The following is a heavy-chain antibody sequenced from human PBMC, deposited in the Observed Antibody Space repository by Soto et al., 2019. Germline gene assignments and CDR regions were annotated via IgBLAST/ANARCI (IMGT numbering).Heavy chain of an antibody. CDR2: IYYSGST. Sequence: QVQLQESGPGLVKPSETLSLTCTVSGGSISSYYWSWIRQPPGKGLEWIGYIYYSGSTNYNPSLKSRVTLSVDTSKNQFSLKRSSVTAADTAVYYCARRGIAAAGTSWFDPWGQGTLVTVSS. V-gene: IGHV4-59*08. CDR3: ARRGIAAAGTSWFDP. CDR1: GGSISSYY. D-gene: IGHD6-13*01. J-gene: IGHJ5*02.